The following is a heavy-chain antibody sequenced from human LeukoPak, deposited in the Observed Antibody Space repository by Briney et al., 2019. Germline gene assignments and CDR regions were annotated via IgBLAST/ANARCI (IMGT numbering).Heavy chain of an antibody. J-gene: IGHJ4*02. CDR1: GGTFSSYA. D-gene: IGHD2-2*02. V-gene: IGHV1-69*06. CDR2: IIPIFGTA. CDR3: ARLGSSYYTGKFDY. Sequence: SVKVSCKASGGTFSSYAISWVRQAPGQGLEWMGGIIPIFGTANYAQKFQGRVTITADKSTSTAYLQWSSLKASDTAMYYCARLGSSYYTGKFDYWGQGTLVTVSS.